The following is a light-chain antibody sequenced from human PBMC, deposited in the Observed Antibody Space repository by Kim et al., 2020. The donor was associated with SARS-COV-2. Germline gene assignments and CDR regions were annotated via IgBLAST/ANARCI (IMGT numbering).Light chain of an antibody. CDR3: QSYDSSNWV. CDR1: SGGIASNY. J-gene: IGLJ3*02. CDR2: DDN. Sequence: GNPVTTPYTRSSGGIASNYVQWYQQRPGSAPTTVIYDDNQRPSGVPDRFSGSIDSSSNSASLTISGLKTEDEADYYCQSYDSSNWVFGGGTQLTVL. V-gene: IGLV6-57*03.